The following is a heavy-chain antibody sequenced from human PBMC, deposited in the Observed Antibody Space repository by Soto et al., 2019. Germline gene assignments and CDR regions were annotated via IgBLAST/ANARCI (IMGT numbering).Heavy chain of an antibody. CDR2: IYYSGST. CDR3: ASGSSSWDEYYFDY. CDR1: GGSISSGDYY. V-gene: IGHV4-30-4*02. Sequence: PSDTLYLACTVSGGSISSGDYYWSWIRQPPGKGLEWIGYIYYSGSTYYNPSLKSRVTISVDTSKNQFSLKLSSVTAADTAVYYCASGSSSWDEYYFDYWGQGTLVTVSS. J-gene: IGHJ4*02. D-gene: IGHD6-13*01.